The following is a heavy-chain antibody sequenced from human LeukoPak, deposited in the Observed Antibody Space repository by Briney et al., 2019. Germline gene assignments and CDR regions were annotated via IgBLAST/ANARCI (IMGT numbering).Heavy chain of an antibody. Sequence: ASVMVSCKASGYTFTGYYMHWVRQAPGQGLEWMGWINPNSGGTNYAQKLQGRVTMTRDTSISTAYMELSRLRSDDTAVYYCARVRVGGNSDWYFDLWGRGTLVTVSS. D-gene: IGHD4-23*01. CDR2: INPNSGGT. CDR1: GYTFTGYY. J-gene: IGHJ2*01. V-gene: IGHV1-2*02. CDR3: ARVRVGGNSDWYFDL.